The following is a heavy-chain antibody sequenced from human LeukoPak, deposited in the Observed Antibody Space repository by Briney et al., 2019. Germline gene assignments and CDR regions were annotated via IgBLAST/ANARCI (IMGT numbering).Heavy chain of an antibody. V-gene: IGHV1-46*01. CDR2: INPSGGST. J-gene: IGHJ6*02. CDR3: AREGSIVDTAMVTIYYGMDV. CDR1: GYTFTSYY. D-gene: IGHD5-18*01. Sequence: ASVKVSCKASGYTFTSYYMHWVRQAPGQGLEWMGIINPSGGSTGYAQKFQGRVTMTRDTSTSTVYMELSSLRSEDTAVYYCAREGSIVDTAMVTIYYGMDVWGQGTTVTVSS.